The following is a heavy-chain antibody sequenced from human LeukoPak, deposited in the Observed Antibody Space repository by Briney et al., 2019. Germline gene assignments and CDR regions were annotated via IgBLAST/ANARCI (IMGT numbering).Heavy chain of an antibody. V-gene: IGHV3-33*01. D-gene: IGHD2-15*01. J-gene: IGHJ6*02. CDR3: ARGASRYYSYYYYGMDV. CDR1: GFTFSSYG. Sequence: GRSLRLSCAASGFTFSSYGMHWVRQAPGKGLEWVAVIWYDGSNKYYADSVKGRFTISRDNSKNTLYLQMNSLRAEDTAVYYCARGASRYYSYYYYGMDVWAKGPRSPSP. CDR2: IWYDGSNK.